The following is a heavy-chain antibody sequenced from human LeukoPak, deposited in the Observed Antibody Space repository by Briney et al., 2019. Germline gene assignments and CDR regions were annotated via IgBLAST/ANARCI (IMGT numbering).Heavy chain of an antibody. CDR2: IYHSGST. CDR1: GGSISSYY. V-gene: IGHV4-38-2*02. Sequence: SETLSLTCTVSGGSISSYYWSWIRQPPGKGLEWIGSIYHSGSTYYNPSLKSRVTISVDTSKNQFSLKLSSVTAADTAVYYCARGQWLPFDYWGQGTLVTVSS. D-gene: IGHD6-19*01. CDR3: ARGQWLPFDY. J-gene: IGHJ4*02.